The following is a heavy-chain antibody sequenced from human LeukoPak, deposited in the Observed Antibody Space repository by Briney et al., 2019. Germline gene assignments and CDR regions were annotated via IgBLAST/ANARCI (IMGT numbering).Heavy chain of an antibody. V-gene: IGHV4-4*07. Sequence: SETLSLTCTVSGGSINGYYWSWIRQPAGKGLEWIGRISATGITHYNPSLESRVTMSVDMSRNQFSLKLSSAAAADTAVFYCARHLGPWGPGTLVTVSS. CDR2: ISATGIT. CDR1: GGSINGYY. CDR3: ARHLGP. D-gene: IGHD1-26*01. J-gene: IGHJ4*02.